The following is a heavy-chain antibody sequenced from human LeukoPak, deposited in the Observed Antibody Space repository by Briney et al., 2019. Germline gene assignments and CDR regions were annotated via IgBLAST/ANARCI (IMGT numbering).Heavy chain of an antibody. Sequence: GGSLRLSCAASGFTFSSYAMHWVRQAPGKGLEWMAVISYDGSNKYYADSVKGRFTISRDNSKNTLYLQMNSLRAEDTAVYYCARGATIAFDIWGQGTMVTVSS. CDR1: GFTFSSYA. V-gene: IGHV3-30-3*01. CDR2: ISYDGSNK. J-gene: IGHJ3*02. CDR3: ARGATIAFDI. D-gene: IGHD5-12*01.